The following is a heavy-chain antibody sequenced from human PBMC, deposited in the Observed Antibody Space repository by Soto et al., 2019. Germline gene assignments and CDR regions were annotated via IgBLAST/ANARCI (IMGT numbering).Heavy chain of an antibody. Sequence: SQTLSLTCVISGDSGSSNSAAWNWIMQSPSRGLEWLGRTYYRSKWYNDYAVSVKSRITINPVTSKNQFSLQLNSVTLEDTAVYYCARGSSSCAFDIWGQGTMVTVSS. CDR2: TYYRSKWYN. J-gene: IGHJ3*02. V-gene: IGHV6-1*01. D-gene: IGHD6-6*01. CDR1: GDSGSSNSAA. CDR3: ARGSSSCAFDI.